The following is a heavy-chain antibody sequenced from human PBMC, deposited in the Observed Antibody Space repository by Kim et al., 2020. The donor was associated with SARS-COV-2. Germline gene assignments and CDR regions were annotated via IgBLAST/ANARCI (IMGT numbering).Heavy chain of an antibody. CDR3: ARDRGGSPIV. CDR1: GGSISGHF. V-gene: IGHV4-4*07. CDR2: IYASGST. Sequence: SETLSLTCTVSGGSISGHFWSWVRQSAGKGLEWIGRIYASGSTNYNPYLKSRVIMSVDTSKSYLSLNLSSVTAADTAFYFCARDRGGSPIVWGRGTLVT. D-gene: IGHD3-10*01. J-gene: IGHJ4*02.